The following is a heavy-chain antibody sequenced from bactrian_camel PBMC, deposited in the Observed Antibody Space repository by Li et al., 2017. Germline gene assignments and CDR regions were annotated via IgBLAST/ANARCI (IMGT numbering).Heavy chain of an antibody. CDR3: AADSCPYWAPRYVHEYSV. CDR1: GYTYSSNC. V-gene: IGHV3S1*01. D-gene: IGHD2*01. Sequence: VESGGGSVQPGGSLRLSCDASGYTYSSNCMGWFRQAPGKEREGVAFVYFGGGRTYYADSVRGRFTISPDNDNNAVYLQMNSMKAEDTAMYYCAADSCPYWAPRYVHEYSVWGQGTQVTVS. CDR2: VYFGGGRT. J-gene: IGHJ4*01.